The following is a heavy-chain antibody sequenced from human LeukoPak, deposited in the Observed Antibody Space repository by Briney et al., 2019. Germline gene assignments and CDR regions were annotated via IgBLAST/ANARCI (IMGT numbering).Heavy chain of an antibody. CDR2: IYYSGST. D-gene: IGHD2-15*01. CDR3: ARRGGGSSPNSAFDI. CDR1: GGSISSGGYY. V-gene: IGHV4-31*03. J-gene: IGHJ3*02. Sequence: SQTLSLTCTVSGGSISSGGYYWSWIRQHPGKGLEWIGYIYYSGSTYYNPSLKSRVTISVDTSKNQFPLKLSSVTAADTAVYYCARRGGGSSPNSAFDIWGQGTMVTVSS.